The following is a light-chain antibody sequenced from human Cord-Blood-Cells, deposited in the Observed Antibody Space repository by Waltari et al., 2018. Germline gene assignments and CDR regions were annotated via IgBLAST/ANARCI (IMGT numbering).Light chain of an antibody. CDR3: SSYTSSSTLV. CDR2: DVS. V-gene: IGLV2-14*01. CDR1: SSDVGGYNY. J-gene: IGLJ2*01. Sequence: QSALTQPASVSGSPGQPITISCTGTSSDVGGYNYVSWYPQHPGKAPKLMIYDVSNRPSGVSNRLSGSKSGNTASLTISGLQAEDEADYYCSSYTSSSTLVFGGGTKLTVL.